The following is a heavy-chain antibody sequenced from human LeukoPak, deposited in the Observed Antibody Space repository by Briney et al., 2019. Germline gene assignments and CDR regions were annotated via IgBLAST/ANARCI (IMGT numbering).Heavy chain of an antibody. CDR3: AKDSAGGLGTNFDY. Sequence: GGSLGLSCAASGFTFSTSGMHWVRQAPGKGLEWVAVIWYDGSYKYYADSVKGRFTISRDNSKDTLYLQMNSLRDKDTAVYYCAKDSAGGLGTNFDYWGQGTLVTVSS. D-gene: IGHD7-27*01. V-gene: IGHV3-33*06. CDR1: GFTFSTSG. CDR2: IWYDGSYK. J-gene: IGHJ4*02.